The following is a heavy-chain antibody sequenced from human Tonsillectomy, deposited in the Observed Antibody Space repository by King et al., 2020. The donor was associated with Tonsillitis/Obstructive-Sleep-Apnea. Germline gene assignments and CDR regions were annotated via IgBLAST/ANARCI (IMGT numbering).Heavy chain of an antibody. CDR3: ARRLYYSTHYHDYMDV. J-gene: IGHJ6*03. CDR2: FYYSGTT. D-gene: IGHD2-2*02. Sequence: QLQESGPGLVKPSETLSLTCTVSGGSISSSSYYWGWIRQPPGKGLGWIGSFYYSGTTYYNPSLKSGVTISVDTSKNQFSLNLRSVTAKDTAVYYCARRLYYSTHYHDYMDVWGKGTTVTVSS. V-gene: IGHV4-39*01. CDR1: GGSISSSSYY.